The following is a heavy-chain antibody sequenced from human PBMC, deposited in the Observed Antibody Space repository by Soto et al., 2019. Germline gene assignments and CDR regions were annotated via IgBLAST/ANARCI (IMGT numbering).Heavy chain of an antibody. V-gene: IGHV4-59*01. D-gene: IGHD6-6*01. J-gene: IGHJ6*03. CDR2: IYYSWST. CDR1: GGSISSYY. Sequence: SETLSLTCTVSGGSISSYYWSWIRQPPGKGLEWVGYIYYSWSTNYNPSLKSRVTISVDTSKNQFPLKLSSVTAADTAVYYCAREQWVGIAARARYYYYMDVWGKGTTVTVSS. CDR3: AREQWVGIAARARYYYYMDV.